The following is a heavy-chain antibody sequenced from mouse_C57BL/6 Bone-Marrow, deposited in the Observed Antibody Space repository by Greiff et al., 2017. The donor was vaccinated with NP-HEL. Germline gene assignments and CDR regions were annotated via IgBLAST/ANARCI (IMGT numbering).Heavy chain of an antibody. CDR3: ASPYYDDSSYGYAMDY. V-gene: IGHV1-59*01. CDR1: GYTFTSYW. CDR2: IDPSDSYT. D-gene: IGHD1-1*01. Sequence: QVQLQQPGAELVRPGTSVKLSCKASGYTFTSYWMHWVKQRPGQGLEWIGVIDPSDSYTNYNQKFKGKATLTVDTSSSTAYMQLSSLTSEDSAVYYCASPYYDDSSYGYAMDYWGQGTSVTVSS. J-gene: IGHJ4*01.